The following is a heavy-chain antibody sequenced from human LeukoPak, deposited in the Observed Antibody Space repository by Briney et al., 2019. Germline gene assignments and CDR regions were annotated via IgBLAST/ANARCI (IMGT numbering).Heavy chain of an antibody. CDR3: ARAVYDFWSGYVHYFDY. CDR2: INPNSGGT. D-gene: IGHD3-3*01. Sequence: EASVKVSCKASGYTFTGYYMHWVRQAPGQGLEWMGWINPNSGGTNYAQKFQGRVTMTRDTSISTAYMELSRLRSDDTAVYYCARAVYDFWSGYVHYFDYWGQGTLVTVSS. V-gene: IGHV1-2*02. J-gene: IGHJ4*02. CDR1: GYTFTGYY.